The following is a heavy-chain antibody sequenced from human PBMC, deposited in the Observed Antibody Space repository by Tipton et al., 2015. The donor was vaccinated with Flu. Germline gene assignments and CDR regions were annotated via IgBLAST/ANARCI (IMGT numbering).Heavy chain of an antibody. CDR3: ARGSGLVITHY. J-gene: IGHJ4*02. Sequence: SLRLSCAASGFTVSSNYMSWVRQAPGKGLECVSLIYTGGVTYYADSVKGRFTISRDNANNTLYLQMHSLRVEDTAIYYCARGSGLVITHYWGQGTLVTVSS. V-gene: IGHV3-66*01. CDR1: GFTVSSNY. D-gene: IGHD6-25*01. CDR2: IYTGGVT.